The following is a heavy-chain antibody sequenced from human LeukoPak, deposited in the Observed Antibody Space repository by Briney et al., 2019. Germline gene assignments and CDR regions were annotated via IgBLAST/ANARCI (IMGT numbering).Heavy chain of an antibody. V-gene: IGHV5-51*01. D-gene: IGHD2-8*01. Sequence: PGESLKISCKGSGYTFTSAWIGWVRQKPGKGLEWIGIIYPGDSNSRYSPSVEGQVIISADKSISTAYLQWSSLKASDTAIYCCARRPNDGFDIWGQGTMVTVSS. CDR1: GYTFTSAW. J-gene: IGHJ3*02. CDR2: IYPGDSNS. CDR3: ARRPNDGFDI.